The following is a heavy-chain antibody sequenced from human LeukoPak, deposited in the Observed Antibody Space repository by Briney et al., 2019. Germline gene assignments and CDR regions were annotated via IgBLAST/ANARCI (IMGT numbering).Heavy chain of an antibody. D-gene: IGHD2-2*01. CDR2: IKQDGSEK. V-gene: IGHV3-7*05. Sequence: GGSLRLSCAASGFXFSSYWMSWVRQAPGKGLEWVGNIKQDGSEKYYVDSVKGRFTISRDNAKNSLYLQMNSLRAEDTAVYYCAREAGYCSSTSCPYNWFDPWGQGTLVTVSS. CDR1: GFXFSSYW. J-gene: IGHJ5*02. CDR3: AREAGYCSSTSCPYNWFDP.